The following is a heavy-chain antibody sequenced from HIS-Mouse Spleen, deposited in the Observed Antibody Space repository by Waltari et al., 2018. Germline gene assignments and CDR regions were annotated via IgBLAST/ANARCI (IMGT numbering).Heavy chain of an antibody. CDR1: GGSFSSSSYY. CDR3: AREIPYSSSWYDWYFDL. D-gene: IGHD6-13*01. V-gene: IGHV4-39*07. J-gene: IGHJ2*01. CDR2: IYYSGST. Sequence: QLQLQESGPGLVKPSETLSLTCTVSGGSFSSSSYYWGWIRKPPGKGLEWIGNIYYSGSTYYNPSLKSRVTISVETSKNQFSLKLSSVTAADTAVYYCAREIPYSSSWYDWYFDLWGRGTLVTVSS.